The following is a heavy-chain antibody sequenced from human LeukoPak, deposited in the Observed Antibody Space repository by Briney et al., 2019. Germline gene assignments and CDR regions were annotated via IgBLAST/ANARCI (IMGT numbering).Heavy chain of an antibody. CDR3: ARSPTVRGVIITRWFDP. J-gene: IGHJ5*02. CDR2: INPNSGGT. D-gene: IGHD3-10*01. V-gene: IGHV1-2*02. CDR1: GYTFTGYY. Sequence: GASVKVSCKASGYTFTGYYMHWVRQAPGQGLEWMGWINPNSGGTNYAQKFQGRVTMTRDTSISTAYMELSRLRSDDTAVYYCARSPTVRGVIITRWFDPWGQGTLVTVSS.